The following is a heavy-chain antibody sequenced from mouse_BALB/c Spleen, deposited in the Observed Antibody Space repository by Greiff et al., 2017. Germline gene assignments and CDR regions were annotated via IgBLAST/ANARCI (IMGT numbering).Heavy chain of an antibody. D-gene: IGHD2-10*01. Sequence: QVQLQQPGAELVRPGASVKLSCKASGYTFTSYWINWVKQRPGQGLEWIGNIYPSDSYTNYNQKFKDKATLTVDKSSSTAYMQLSSPTSEDSAVYYCTRSAYYGNYWFAYWGQGTLVTVSA. V-gene: IGHV1-69*02. CDR2: IYPSDSYT. CDR3: TRSAYYGNYWFAY. CDR1: GYTFTSYW. J-gene: IGHJ3*01.